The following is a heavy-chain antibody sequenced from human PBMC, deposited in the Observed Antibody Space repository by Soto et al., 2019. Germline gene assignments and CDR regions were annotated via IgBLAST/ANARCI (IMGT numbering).Heavy chain of an antibody. J-gene: IGHJ6*02. Sequence: QVQLVQSGAEVKKPGSSVKVSCKASGGTFSSYAISWVRQAPGQGLEWMGGIIPIFGTANYAQKFQGRVTITADESTSTAYMELSSLRSEDTAVYYCARGDIVVVVAATDYYYYGMDVWGLGTTVTVSS. CDR3: ARGDIVVVVAATDYYYYGMDV. CDR1: GGTFSSYA. V-gene: IGHV1-69*12. D-gene: IGHD2-15*01. CDR2: IIPIFGTA.